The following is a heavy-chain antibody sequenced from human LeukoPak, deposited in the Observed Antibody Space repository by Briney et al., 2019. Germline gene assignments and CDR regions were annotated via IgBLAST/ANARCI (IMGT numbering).Heavy chain of an antibody. CDR3: MRDTGTTGEVKFDP. J-gene: IGHJ5*02. V-gene: IGHV4-4*07. CDR2: IYTSGST. D-gene: IGHD4-17*01. CDR1: GNSFGDYY. Sequence: SETLSLTCTVSGNSFGDYYWSWIRQPAGKGLEWIGRIYTSGSTTYNPSLKSRVTMSVDTSKSQFSLNLMSVTAADTAVYYCMRDTGTTGEVKFDPWGQGTLVTVSS.